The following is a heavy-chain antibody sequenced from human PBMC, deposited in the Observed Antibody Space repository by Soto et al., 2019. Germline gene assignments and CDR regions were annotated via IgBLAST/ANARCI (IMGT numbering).Heavy chain of an antibody. Sequence: SDTLSLTCHNYGRPFSTFYWNWNRQPPGKWLEWIGEINHSGSTNYNPSLKSRVTISVDTSKNQFSLKLSSVTAADTALYYCARGGPGGILRYFYRAANWFDPWGQG. CDR2: INHSGST. J-gene: IGHJ5*02. D-gene: IGHD3-9*01. CDR1: GRPFSTFY. V-gene: IGHV4-34*01. CDR3: ARGGPGGILRYFYRAANWFDP.